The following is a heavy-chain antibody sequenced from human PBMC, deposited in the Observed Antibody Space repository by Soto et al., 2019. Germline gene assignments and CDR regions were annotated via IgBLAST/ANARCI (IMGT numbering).Heavy chain of an antibody. CDR1: GFTFSSYG. CDR3: AKDRDFTIFGVVITDDAFDI. CDR2: ISYDGSNK. D-gene: IGHD3-3*01. V-gene: IGHV3-30*18. Sequence: WGSLRLSCAASGFTFSSYGMHWVRQAPGKGLEWVAVISYDGSNKYYADSVKGRFTISRDNSKNTLYLQMDSLRAEDTAVYYCAKDRDFTIFGVVITDDAFDIWGQGTMVTVSS. J-gene: IGHJ3*02.